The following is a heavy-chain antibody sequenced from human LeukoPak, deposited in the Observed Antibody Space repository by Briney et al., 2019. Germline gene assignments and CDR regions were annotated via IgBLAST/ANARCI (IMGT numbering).Heavy chain of an antibody. CDR3: ARDRHSSSWYPDFDY. CDR2: ISAYNGNT. J-gene: IGHJ4*02. CDR1: GYTFTSYG. D-gene: IGHD6-13*01. Sequence: ASVKVSCKASGYTFTSYGISWVRQAPGQGLEWMGWISAYNGNTNYAQKLQGRVTMTTDTSTSTAYMELRSLRSDGTAVYYCARDRHSSSWYPDFDYWGQGTLVTVSS. V-gene: IGHV1-18*01.